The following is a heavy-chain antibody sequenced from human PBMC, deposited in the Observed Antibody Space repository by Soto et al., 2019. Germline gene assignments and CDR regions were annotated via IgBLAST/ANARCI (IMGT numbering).Heavy chain of an antibody. CDR3: ARGGGGPSENFAY. CDR2: INSDGSST. V-gene: IGHV3-74*01. J-gene: IGHJ4*02. CDR1: GFTFSSYW. D-gene: IGHD3-16*01. Sequence: GGSLRLSCAASGFTFSSYWMHWVRQAPGKGLVWVSRINSDGSSTSYADSVKGRFTISRDNAKNTLYLQMNSLRAEDTAVYYCARGGGGPSENFAYWGQGTLVTVSS.